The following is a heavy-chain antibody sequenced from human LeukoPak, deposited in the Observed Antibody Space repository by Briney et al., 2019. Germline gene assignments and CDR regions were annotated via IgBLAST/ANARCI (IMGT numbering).Heavy chain of an antibody. V-gene: IGHV3-66*04. CDR2: IYSGGSR. CDR1: GVTVSSNY. Sequence: PVGCLRLSCAASGVTVSSNYMSGVGQGPRKGRGWVSVIYSGGSRYYADSVKCRFTISRDNSKNTLYLQMNSLTAEDTAVYYCAGLPAYYYDTSGFYFDYWGQGTLVTVSS. D-gene: IGHD3-22*01. CDR3: AGLPAYYYDTSGFYFDY. J-gene: IGHJ4*02.